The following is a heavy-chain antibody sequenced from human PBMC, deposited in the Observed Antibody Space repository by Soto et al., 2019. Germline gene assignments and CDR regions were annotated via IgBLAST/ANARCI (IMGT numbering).Heavy chain of an antibody. J-gene: IGHJ4*02. V-gene: IGHV3-30*03. Sequence: GGSLRLSCAASGFTFSSYSMNWVRQAPGKGLEWVALISYDGTNKFYADSVKGRFTISRDNSKSTLYLQVDSLRPEDAAVYYCARDPKTSGGQHWAFNYFDSWGQGTLVTVSS. CDR3: ARDPKTSGGQHWAFNYFDS. CDR1: GFTFSSYS. CDR2: ISYDGTNK. D-gene: IGHD7-27*01.